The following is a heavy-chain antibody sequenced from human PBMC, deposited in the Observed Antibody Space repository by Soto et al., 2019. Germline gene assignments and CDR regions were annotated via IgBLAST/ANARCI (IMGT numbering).Heavy chain of an antibody. CDR1: GFTFSSYG. Sequence: QPGGSLRLSCAASGFTFSSYGMHWVRQAPGKGLEWVAVIFYDGSNKYYADSVKGRFTISRDISKNTLYLQMNSLRAEDKAVYYCARGRGYSGYESDYWGQGTLVTVSS. J-gene: IGHJ4*02. CDR2: IFYDGSNK. D-gene: IGHD5-12*01. V-gene: IGHV3-33*01. CDR3: ARGRGYSGYESDY.